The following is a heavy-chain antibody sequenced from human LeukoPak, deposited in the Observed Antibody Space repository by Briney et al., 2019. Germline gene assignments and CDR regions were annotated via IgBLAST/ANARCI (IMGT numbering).Heavy chain of an antibody. D-gene: IGHD2-15*01. J-gene: IGHJ4*02. CDR2: IIPIFGTA. CDR3: HADCSGGSCYSVDY. V-gene: IGHV1-69*13. Sequence: GASVKVSCKASGGTFSSYAISWVRQAPGQGLEWMGGIIPIFGTANYAQKFQGRVTITADEFTSTAYMELSSLRSEDTAVYYRHADCSGGSCYSVDYWGQGTLVTVSS. CDR1: GGTFSSYA.